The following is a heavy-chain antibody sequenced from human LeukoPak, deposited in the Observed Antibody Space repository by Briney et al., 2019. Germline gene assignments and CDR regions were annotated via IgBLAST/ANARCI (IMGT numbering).Heavy chain of an antibody. CDR3: ARGRWELLFHMDV. CDR2: INHSGST. V-gene: IGHV4-34*01. Sequence: SETLSLTCAVYGGSFSGYYWSWIRQPPGKGLEWIGEINHSGSTNYNPSLKSRVTISVDTSKNQFSLKLSSVTAADTAVYYCARGRWELLFHMDVWGKGTTVTVSS. D-gene: IGHD1-26*01. J-gene: IGHJ6*03. CDR1: GGSFSGYY.